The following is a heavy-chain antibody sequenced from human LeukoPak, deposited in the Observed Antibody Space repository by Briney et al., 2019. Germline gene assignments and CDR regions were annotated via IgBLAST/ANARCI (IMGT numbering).Heavy chain of an antibody. D-gene: IGHD3-10*01. V-gene: IGHV1-24*01. CDR1: GYTLTELS. CDR3: ATHPPFMVRGVIGFDYYYYGMDV. CDR2: FDPEDGET. J-gene: IGHJ6*02. Sequence: GASVKVSCKVSGYTLTELSMHWVRQAPGKGLEWMGGFDPEDGETIYAQKFQGRVTMTEDTSTDTAYMELSSLRSEDTAVYYCATHPPFMVRGVIGFDYYYYGMDVWGQGTTVTVSS.